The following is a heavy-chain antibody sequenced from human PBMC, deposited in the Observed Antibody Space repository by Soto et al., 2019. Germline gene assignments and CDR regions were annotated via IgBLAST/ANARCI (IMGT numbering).Heavy chain of an antibody. CDR2: IYSGGST. D-gene: IGHD1-26*01. CDR3: ARGSGSLYYFDF. V-gene: IGHV3-53*01. Sequence: GGSLRLSCAASGFSVSANYMTWVRQAPGKGLEWVSVIYSGGSTYYADSVKGRFTISGDNSKNALHLQMNSLRAEDTAVYYCARGSGSLYYFDFWGRGTLVTVSS. J-gene: IGHJ4*02. CDR1: GFSVSANY.